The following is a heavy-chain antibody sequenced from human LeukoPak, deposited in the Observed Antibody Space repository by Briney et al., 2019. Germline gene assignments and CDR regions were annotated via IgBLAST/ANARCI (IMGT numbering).Heavy chain of an antibody. Sequence: KVSCKASGFTFTSSAVQWVRQARGQRLEWIGWIVVGSGNTNYAQKFQERVTITRDMSTSTAYMELSSLRSEDTAVYYCAVYSSGYGMEFDPWGQGTLVTVSS. CDR2: IVVGSGNT. J-gene: IGHJ5*02. CDR1: GFTFTSSA. D-gene: IGHD6-19*01. CDR3: AVYSSGYGMEFDP. V-gene: IGHV1-58*01.